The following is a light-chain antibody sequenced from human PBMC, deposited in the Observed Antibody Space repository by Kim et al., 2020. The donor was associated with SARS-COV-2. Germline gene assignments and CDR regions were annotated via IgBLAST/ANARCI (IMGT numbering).Light chain of an antibody. CDR3: QQRSNWPPWT. CDR2: DAS. V-gene: IGKV3-11*01. J-gene: IGKJ1*01. CDR1: QSVSSY. Sequence: SPGERATRSCRASQSVSSYLAWYQQKPGQAPRRLIYDASNRATGIPARFSGSGSGTDFTLTISSLEPEDFAVYYCQQRSNWPPWTFGQGTKVDIK.